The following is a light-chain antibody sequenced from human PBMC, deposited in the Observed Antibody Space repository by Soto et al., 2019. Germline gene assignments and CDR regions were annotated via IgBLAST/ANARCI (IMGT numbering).Light chain of an antibody. CDR3: KQYNSYPYT. CDR1: QSISSW. V-gene: IGKV1-5*03. CDR2: KAS. J-gene: IGKJ2*01. Sequence: DIQMTQSPSTLSASVGDRVTITCRASQSISSWLAWYQRKPGKAPKLLIYKASSLESGVQSRFSGSGSGKEFILTISSLQPDDFATYYCKQYNSYPYTFGQGTKLEIK.